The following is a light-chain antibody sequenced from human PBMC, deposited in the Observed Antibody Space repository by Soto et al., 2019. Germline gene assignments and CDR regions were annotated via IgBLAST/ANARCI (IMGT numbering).Light chain of an antibody. Sequence: EVVLTQSPGTLYLSPEERATLSCRASQSVGTNYLAWYQQKPDQAPRFLIYDASSKATGIPDRFSGSGSGTDFTLTISRLEPEDFAVYYCEQYGSTPLTFGGGTKVEIK. CDR1: QSVGTNY. CDR3: EQYGSTPLT. CDR2: DAS. J-gene: IGKJ4*01. V-gene: IGKV3-20*01.